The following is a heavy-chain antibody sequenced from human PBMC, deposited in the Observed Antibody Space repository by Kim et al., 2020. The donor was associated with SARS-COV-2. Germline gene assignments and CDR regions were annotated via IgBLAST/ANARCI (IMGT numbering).Heavy chain of an antibody. CDR3: ASEREGYCGRDCYSSLDQ. V-gene: IGHV3-30*03. J-gene: IGHJ4*02. D-gene: IGHD2-21*01. Sequence: VKGRFTISRDNSENTLFLQMNSLRPEDTAVYYCASEREGYCGRDCYSSLDQWGQGTLVTVSS.